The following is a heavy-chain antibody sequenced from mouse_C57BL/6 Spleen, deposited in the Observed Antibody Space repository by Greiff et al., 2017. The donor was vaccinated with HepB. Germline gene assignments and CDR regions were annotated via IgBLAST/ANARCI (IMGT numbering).Heavy chain of an antibody. Sequence: VQLQQSGPELVKPGASVKISCKASGYSFTGYYMNWVKQSPAKSLEWIGEINPSTGGTTYNQKFQAKATLTVDKSSSTAYMQLKSLTSEDAAVYYCARSTVSYARDYWGQGTSVTVSS. V-gene: IGHV1-42*01. CDR3: ARSTVSYARDY. CDR2: INPSTGGT. CDR1: GYSFTGYY. J-gene: IGHJ4*01. D-gene: IGHD4-1*02.